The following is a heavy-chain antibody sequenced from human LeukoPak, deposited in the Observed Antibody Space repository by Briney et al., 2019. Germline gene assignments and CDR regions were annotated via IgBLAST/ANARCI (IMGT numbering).Heavy chain of an antibody. V-gene: IGHV1-18*01. CDR3: ARSPMSGWYVFFDY. J-gene: IGHJ4*02. Sequence: APVKVSCKASGYTFTSYGISWVRQAPGQGLEWMGWISAYNGNTNYAQKLQGRVTMTTDTSTSTAYMELRSLRSDDTAVYYCARSPMSGWYVFFDYWGQGTLVTVSS. D-gene: IGHD6-19*01. CDR2: ISAYNGNT. CDR1: GYTFTSYG.